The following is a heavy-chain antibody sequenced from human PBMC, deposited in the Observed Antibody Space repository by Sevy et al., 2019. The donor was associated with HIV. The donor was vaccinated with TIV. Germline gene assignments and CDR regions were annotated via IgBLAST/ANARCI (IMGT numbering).Heavy chain of an antibody. CDR1: GFTFSSYG. J-gene: IGHJ1*01. V-gene: IGHV3-33*01. Sequence: GGSLTLSCAASGFTFSSYGMHWVRQAPGKGLEWVAVIWYDGSNKYYADSVKGRFTISRDNSKNTLYLQMNSLRAEDTAVYYCARDRSSSRPKYFQHWGQGTLVTVSS. CDR2: IWYDGSNK. D-gene: IGHD6-13*01. CDR3: ARDRSSSRPKYFQH.